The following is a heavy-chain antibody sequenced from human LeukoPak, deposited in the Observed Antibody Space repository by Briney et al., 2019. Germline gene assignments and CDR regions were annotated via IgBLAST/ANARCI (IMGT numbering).Heavy chain of an antibody. D-gene: IGHD3-10*01. V-gene: IGHV3-7*03. Sequence: PGGSLRLSCAASGFPLRRYWMSWVRQAPGKGVEWVANIKQDGSEKYYVDSVKGRFTISRDNAKNSLYLQMNSLRAEDTAAYYCAKESMVRGVIRYYYGMDVWGKGTTVTVSS. CDR2: IKQDGSEK. CDR3: AKESMVRGVIRYYYGMDV. CDR1: GFPLRRYW. J-gene: IGHJ6*04.